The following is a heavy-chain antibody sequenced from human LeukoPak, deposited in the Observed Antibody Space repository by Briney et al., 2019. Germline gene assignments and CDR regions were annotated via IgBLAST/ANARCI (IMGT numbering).Heavy chain of an antibody. CDR3: ARGSTSGWYLFDY. CDR1: GFTFSTYA. Sequence: GGSLRLSCAASGFTFSTYAMTWVRQAPGKGLEWVSTASGSGGTTHYADSVKGRFTISRDNSKNTLDLQMNSLRAEDTAVYYCARGSTSGWYLFDYWGQGTLVTVSS. V-gene: IGHV3-23*01. D-gene: IGHD6-19*01. CDR2: ASGSGGTT. J-gene: IGHJ4*02.